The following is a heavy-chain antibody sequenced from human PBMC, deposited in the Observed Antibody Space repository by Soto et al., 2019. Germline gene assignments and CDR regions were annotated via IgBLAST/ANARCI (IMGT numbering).Heavy chain of an antibody. V-gene: IGHV4-31*03. CDR3: ASGGRGVRSWFDP. Sequence: QVQLQESGPGLVKPSQSLSLTCTVSGGSISSGGYYWSWIRQHPGKGLEWIGYIYYSGSTYYNPSLKNRVTISVDTSKNQFSLKLSSVTAADTAVYYCASGGRGVRSWFDPWGQGTLVTVSS. CDR1: GGSISSGGYY. D-gene: IGHD3-10*01. CDR2: IYYSGST. J-gene: IGHJ5*02.